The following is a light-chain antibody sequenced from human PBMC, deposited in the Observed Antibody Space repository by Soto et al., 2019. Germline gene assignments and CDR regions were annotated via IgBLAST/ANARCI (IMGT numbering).Light chain of an antibody. CDR3: QQSHSTPRT. CDR2: GAS. Sequence: DIQMTQSPSAVSAFVGDRVTITCRASQSISRYLNWYQHKPGKAPKVLIYGASSLKSGVPSTFSGSGSGTDFTLTISSLQPEDSATYYCQQSHSTPRTFGQGTRVEI. J-gene: IGKJ1*01. CDR1: QSISRY. V-gene: IGKV1-39*01.